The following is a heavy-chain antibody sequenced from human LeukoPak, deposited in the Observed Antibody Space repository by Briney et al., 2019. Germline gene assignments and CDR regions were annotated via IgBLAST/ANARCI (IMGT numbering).Heavy chain of an antibody. V-gene: IGHV3-74*01. CDR2: INADGIST. CDR1: GFTFSDYW. CDR3: ARVGTYCSGGTCYDY. J-gene: IGHJ4*02. Sequence: GSPRLSCAASGFTFSDYWMHWGRQAPGKGLVWVSRINADGISTSDADSVKGRFTISRDNAKNTLYLQMNSLRAEDTAVYYCARVGTYCSGGTCYDYWGQGTLV. D-gene: IGHD2-15*01.